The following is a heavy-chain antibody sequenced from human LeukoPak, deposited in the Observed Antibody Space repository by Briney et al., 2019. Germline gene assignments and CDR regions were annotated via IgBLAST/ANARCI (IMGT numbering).Heavy chain of an antibody. J-gene: IGHJ3*02. CDR2: ISAYNGNT. Sequence: ASVKVSCKASGYTFTSYGISWVRQAPGQGLEWMGWISAYNGNTNYAQKLQGRVTMTTDTSTSTAYTELRSLRSDDTAVYYCARGGTMIVVEDDAFDIWGQGTMVTVSS. CDR1: GYTFTSYG. CDR3: ARGGTMIVVEDDAFDI. D-gene: IGHD3-22*01. V-gene: IGHV1-18*01.